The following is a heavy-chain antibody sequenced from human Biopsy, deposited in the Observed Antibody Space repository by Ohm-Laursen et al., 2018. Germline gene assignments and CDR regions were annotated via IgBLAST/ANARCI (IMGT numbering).Heavy chain of an antibody. CDR2: SDPEDGQT. J-gene: IGHJ3*01. CDR1: GYTLVELS. CDR3: ATDMGGREIPNYYAFDL. D-gene: IGHD3-22*01. V-gene: IGHV1-24*01. Sequence: SVKVSCKVSGYTLVELSMHWMRQAPGKGLEWMGMSDPEDGQTIYAQNFQGRLTMTDDTSTDTAYMELSSLRSDDPAVYFCATDMGGREIPNYYAFDLWGQGTKVTVSS.